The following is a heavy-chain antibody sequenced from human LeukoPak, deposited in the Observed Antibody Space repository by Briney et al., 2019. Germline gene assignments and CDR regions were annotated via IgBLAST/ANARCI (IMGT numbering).Heavy chain of an antibody. CDR1: GFTFSNYA. CDR2: ISSSGSTI. D-gene: IGHD6-19*01. V-gene: IGHV3-48*03. CDR3: ARTPGIAVAGTGTDDY. J-gene: IGHJ4*02. Sequence: PGGSLRLSCAASGFTFSNYAMTWVRQAPGKGLEWVSYISSSGSTIYYADSVRGRFTISRDNAKNSLYLQMNSLRAEDTAVYYCARTPGIAVAGTGTDDYWGQGTLVTVSS.